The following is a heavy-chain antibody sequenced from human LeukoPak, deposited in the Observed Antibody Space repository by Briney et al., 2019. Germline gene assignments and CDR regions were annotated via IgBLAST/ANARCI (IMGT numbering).Heavy chain of an antibody. CDR3: ARGGYYYDSSGYGQGAFDI. D-gene: IGHD3-22*01. J-gene: IGHJ3*02. CDR2: INPNSGGT. V-gene: IGHV1-2*02. Sequence: ASVKVSCKASGYTFTGYYMHWVRQAPGQGLEWMGWINPNSGGTNYAQKFQGRVTMTRDTSISTAYMELSRLRSDDTAVYYCARGGYYYDSSGYGQGAFDIWGQGTMVTVSS. CDR1: GYTFTGYY.